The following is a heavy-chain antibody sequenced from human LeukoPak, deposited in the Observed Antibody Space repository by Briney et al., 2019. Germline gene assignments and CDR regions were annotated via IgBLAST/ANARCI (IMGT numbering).Heavy chain of an antibody. V-gene: IGHV4-34*01. CDR1: GGSISSYY. CDR2: INHSGST. CDR3: ARGALWFGEYYYYYMVV. J-gene: IGHJ6*03. D-gene: IGHD3-10*01. Sequence: SETLSLTCTVSGGSISSYYWSWIRQPPGKGLEWIGEINHSGSTNYNPSLKSRVTISVDTSKNQFSPKLSSVTAADTAVYYCARGALWFGEYYYYYMVVWGKGTTVTVSS.